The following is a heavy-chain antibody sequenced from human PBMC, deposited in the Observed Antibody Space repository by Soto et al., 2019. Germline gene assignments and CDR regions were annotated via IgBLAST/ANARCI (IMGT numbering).Heavy chain of an antibody. V-gene: IGHV3-64*01. CDR3: ARDRCTNGVCYAPSDY. CDR1: GFTFSTYT. CDR2: ISSNGRST. J-gene: IGHJ4*02. Sequence: PGGSLRLSCAASGFTFSTYTMNWFRQAPGKGLEYVSAISSNGRSTYYANSVRGRFTISRDNSKNTLYLQMDSLRAEDMAVYYCARDRCTNGVCYAPSDYWGQGTLVTVSS. D-gene: IGHD2-8*01.